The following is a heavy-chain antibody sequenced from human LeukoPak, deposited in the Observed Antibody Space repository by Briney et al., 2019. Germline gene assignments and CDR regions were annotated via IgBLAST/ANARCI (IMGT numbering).Heavy chain of an antibody. V-gene: IGHV3-30*03. CDR2: ISYDGSNK. CDR3: VRVKSSAFDY. D-gene: IGHD3-3*02. Sequence: PGRSLRLSCAASGFTFSSYGMHWVRQAPGKGLEWVAVISYDGSNKYYADSVKGRFSISRDNAKNSLYLQMNSLRDEDTAVYYCVRVKSSAFDYWGQGTLVTVSS. CDR1: GFTFSSYG. J-gene: IGHJ4*02.